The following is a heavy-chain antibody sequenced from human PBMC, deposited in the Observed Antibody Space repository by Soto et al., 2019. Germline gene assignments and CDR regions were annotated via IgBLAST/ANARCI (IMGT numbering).Heavy chain of an antibody. CDR2: INPNSGGT. J-gene: IGHJ6*02. CDR3: ARDHSYYDFWSGGSDYYGMDV. CDR1: GYTFTGYY. Sequence: ASVKVSCKASGYTFTGYYMHWVRQAPGQGLEWMGWINPNSGGTNYAQKFQGRVTMTRDTSISTAYMELSRLRSDDTAVYYCARDHSYYDFWSGGSDYYGMDVWGQGTTVTVSS. D-gene: IGHD3-3*01. V-gene: IGHV1-2*02.